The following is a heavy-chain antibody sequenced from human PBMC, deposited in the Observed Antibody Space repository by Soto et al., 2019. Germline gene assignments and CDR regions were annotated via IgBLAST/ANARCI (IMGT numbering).Heavy chain of an antibody. Sequence: QVQLQESGPGLVKPSGTLSLTCTVSGASISSSHYWTWVRQTPGKGLEWIGEIYHTGNTNYNPSLKSRVTLSLDKSKYQFSLRLDSVTAADAAVFDCASYPMDDYYSGMDVWGQGPTVTVSS. CDR2: IYHTGNT. V-gene: IGHV4-4*02. D-gene: IGHD3-16*02. CDR1: GASISSSHY. CDR3: ASYPMDDYYSGMDV. J-gene: IGHJ6*02.